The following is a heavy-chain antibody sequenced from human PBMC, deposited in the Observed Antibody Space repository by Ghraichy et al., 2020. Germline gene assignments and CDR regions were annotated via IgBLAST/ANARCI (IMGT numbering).Heavy chain of an antibody. J-gene: IGHJ6*02. D-gene: IGHD2-2*01. CDR2: INHSGST. V-gene: IGHV4-34*01. CDR3: AREGYCSSTSCPPTQTTRYYYYYGMDV. Sequence: SETCLTCAVYGGSFSGYYWSWIRQPPGKGLEWIGEINHSGSTNYNPSLKSRVTISVDTSKNQFSLKLSSVTAADTAVYYCAREGYCSSTSCPPTQTTRYYYYYGMDVWGQGTTVTVSS. CDR1: GGSFSGYY.